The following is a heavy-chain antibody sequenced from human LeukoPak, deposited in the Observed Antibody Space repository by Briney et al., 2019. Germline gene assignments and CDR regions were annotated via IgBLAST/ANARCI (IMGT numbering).Heavy chain of an antibody. V-gene: IGHV3-9*03. CDR2: ISWNSGSI. D-gene: IGHD3-22*01. CDR1: GFTFDDYA. J-gene: IGHJ4*02. Sequence: GGSLRLSCAASGFTFDDYAMHWVRQAPGKGLERVSGISWNSGSIGYADSVKGRFTISRDNAKNSLYLQMNSLRAEDMALYYCAKANYYDSSGSIYYFDYWGQGTLVTVSS. CDR3: AKANYYDSSGSIYYFDY.